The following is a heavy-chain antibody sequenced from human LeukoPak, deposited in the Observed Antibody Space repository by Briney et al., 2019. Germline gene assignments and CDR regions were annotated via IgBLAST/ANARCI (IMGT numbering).Heavy chain of an antibody. V-gene: IGHV3-49*04. CDR3: SRVRRGPVVFDI. J-gene: IGHJ3*02. CDR1: GFTLVDYT. CDR2: IRSKAYGGTT. Sequence: GRSLRLSCTSSGFTLVDYTMSWVRQAPGTGLEWVGFIRSKAYGGTTEYAASVKGRFTISRDDSKSIAHPQLNSLKTEATAMYYCSRVRRGPVVFDIWGGGTMVTVSS.